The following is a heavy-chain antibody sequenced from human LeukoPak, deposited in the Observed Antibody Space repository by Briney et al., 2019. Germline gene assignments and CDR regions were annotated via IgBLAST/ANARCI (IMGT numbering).Heavy chain of an antibody. V-gene: IGHV4-4*07. CDR3: VKNEPDSSGHYLIDY. J-gene: IGHJ4*02. CDR1: GASISLYY. Sequence: SETLSLTCSVSGASISLYYWGWIRQPAGKGLEWIERIYIGGGAYYNPSLKSRVSMSVDTSKNQFSLKLTSVTAADTAVYYCVKNEPDSSGHYLIDYWGQGTLVTVSS. CDR2: IYIGGGA. D-gene: IGHD3-22*01.